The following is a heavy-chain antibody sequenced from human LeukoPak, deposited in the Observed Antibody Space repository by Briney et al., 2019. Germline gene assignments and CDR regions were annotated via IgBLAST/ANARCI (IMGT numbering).Heavy chain of an antibody. D-gene: IGHD6-13*01. CDR2: IIPIFGTA. Sequence: ASVKVSCKASGGTFSSYAISWVRQAPGQGLEWMGGIIPIFGTANYAQKFQGRVTITADESTSTAYMELSSLRSEGTAVYYCARDKGRQQLDYFDYWGQGTLVTVSS. CDR3: ARDKGRQQLDYFDY. V-gene: IGHV1-69*13. J-gene: IGHJ4*02. CDR1: GGTFSSYA.